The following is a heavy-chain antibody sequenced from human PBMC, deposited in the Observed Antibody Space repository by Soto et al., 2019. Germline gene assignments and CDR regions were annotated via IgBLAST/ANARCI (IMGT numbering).Heavy chain of an antibody. D-gene: IGHD6-19*01. CDR2: VYCTGST. CDR3: ARSVAVPGAHIDY. V-gene: IGHV4-59*01. CDR1: GGSISGSY. J-gene: IGHJ4*02. Sequence: SETLSLTCSVSGGSISGSYWSWIRQSPGKVLEWLGYVYCTGSTNYSPSLRSRVSISVDTSKNEFSLRLSSVTAADTAVYFCARSVAVPGAHIDYWGQGTQVTVSS.